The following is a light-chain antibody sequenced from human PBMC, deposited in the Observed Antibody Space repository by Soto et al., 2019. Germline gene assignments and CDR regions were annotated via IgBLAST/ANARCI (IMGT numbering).Light chain of an antibody. CDR3: HQYYTFPLYT. V-gene: IGKV1D-8*01. J-gene: IGKJ2*01. CDR1: QDIGHY. Sequence: VIWMTQSPSFLSAIRGDRVTISCRMSQDIGHYLAWYRQKPGKAPELLIYDTSRLQTGAPSRFSGSGSGTYFTLTISSLQSEDFANYYCHQYYTFPLYTFGQGTKLEI. CDR2: DTS.